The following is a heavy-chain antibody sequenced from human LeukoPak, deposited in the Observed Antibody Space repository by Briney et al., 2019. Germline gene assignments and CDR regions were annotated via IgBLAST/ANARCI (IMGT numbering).Heavy chain of an antibody. CDR1: GFTFNDYY. CDR3: ATDGAGFDT. CDR2: INIGGTNT. J-gene: IGHJ5*02. Sequence: GGSLRLSCAASGFTFNDYYMSWIRQAPGKGLEWLSYINIGGTNTHYADSVKGRFTISRDNAKKSLYLGMNNLRAEDTAVYYCATDGAGFDTWGQGVLVAVSS. V-gene: IGHV3-11*01.